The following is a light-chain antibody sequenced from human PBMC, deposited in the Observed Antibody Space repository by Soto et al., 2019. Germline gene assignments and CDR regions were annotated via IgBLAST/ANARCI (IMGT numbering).Light chain of an antibody. CDR2: EVT. J-gene: IGLJ1*01. Sequence: QSALTQPPSASGSPGQSVTISCTGTSSDVVGYNFVSWYLQHPGEAPKLIIYEVTKRPSGVPDRFSGSKSGNMASLTVSGLQTEDEADYYCSSFAGSNNRYVFGTGTKLTVL. V-gene: IGLV2-8*01. CDR3: SSFAGSNNRYV. CDR1: SSDVVGYNF.